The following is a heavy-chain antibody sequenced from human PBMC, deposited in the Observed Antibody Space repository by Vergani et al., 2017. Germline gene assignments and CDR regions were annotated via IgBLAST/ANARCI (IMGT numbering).Heavy chain of an antibody. CDR3: ARGGRIWRSTSCVADAFDI. CDR2: IYYSGST. CDR1: GGSISSYY. D-gene: IGHD2-2*01. J-gene: IGHJ3*02. Sequence: QVQLQESGPGLVKPSETLSLTCTVSGGSISSYYWSWIRQPPGKGLEWIGYIYYSGSTNYNPSLKSRVTISVDTSKNQFSLKLSSVTAAATAVYYCARGGRIWRSTSCVADAFDIWGQGTMVTVSS. V-gene: IGHV4-59*01.